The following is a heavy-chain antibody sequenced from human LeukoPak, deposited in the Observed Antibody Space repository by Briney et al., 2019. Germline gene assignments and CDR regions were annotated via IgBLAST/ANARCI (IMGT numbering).Heavy chain of an antibody. D-gene: IGHD2-15*01. CDR2: IHPPDSDT. J-gene: IGHJ4*02. CDR3: ARWGGYCSGGSCYPLYYFDS. Sequence: GESLKISCQGSGYRFTSYWIGWVRQMPGKGLEWMGIIHPPDSDTRYSSSFQGQVTISADKSISTAYLQWNSLKASDTAMYYCARWGGYCSGGSCYPLYYFDSWGQGTLVTVSS. CDR1: GYRFTSYW. V-gene: IGHV5-51*01.